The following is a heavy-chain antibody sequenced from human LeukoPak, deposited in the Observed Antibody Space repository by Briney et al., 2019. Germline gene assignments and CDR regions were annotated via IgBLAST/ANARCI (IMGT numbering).Heavy chain of an antibody. Sequence: SETLSLTCAVSGYSISSGYYWSWIRQPPGKGLEWIGEINHSGSTNYNPSLKSRVTISVDTSKNQFSLKLSSVTAADTAVYYCARGRPSYYDSSGYYYPHFDYWGQGTLVTVSS. CDR3: ARGRPSYYDSSGYYYPHFDY. CDR1: GYSISSGYY. V-gene: IGHV4-34*01. CDR2: INHSGST. J-gene: IGHJ4*02. D-gene: IGHD3-22*01.